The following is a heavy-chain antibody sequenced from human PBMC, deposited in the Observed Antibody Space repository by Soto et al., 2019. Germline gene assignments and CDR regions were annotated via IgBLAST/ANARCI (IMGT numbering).Heavy chain of an antibody. J-gene: IGHJ6*02. CDR2: INHSGST. Sequence: SETLSLTCAVYGGSFSGYYWSWIRQPPGKGLEWIGEINHSGSTNYNPSLKSRVTISVDTSKNQFSLKLSSVTAADTAVYYCARVSFRLYGMDVWGQGTTVTVSS. CDR1: GGSFSGYY. V-gene: IGHV4-34*01. D-gene: IGHD3-16*02. CDR3: ARVSFRLYGMDV.